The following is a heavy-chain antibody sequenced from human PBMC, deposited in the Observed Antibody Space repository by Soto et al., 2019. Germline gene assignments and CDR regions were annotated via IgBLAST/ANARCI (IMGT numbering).Heavy chain of an antibody. CDR1: GGSISSGGYY. CDR2: IYYSGST. J-gene: IGHJ4*02. V-gene: IGHV4-31*03. CDR3: AGVGGVVEGAYYYDSSGYYYFDY. Sequence: PSETLSLTCTVSGGSISSGGYYWSWIRQHPGKGLEWIGYIYYSGSTYYNPSLKSRVTISVDTSKNQFSLKLSSVTAADTAVYYCAGVGGVVEGAYYYDSSGYYYFDYWGQGTLVTVSS. D-gene: IGHD3-22*01.